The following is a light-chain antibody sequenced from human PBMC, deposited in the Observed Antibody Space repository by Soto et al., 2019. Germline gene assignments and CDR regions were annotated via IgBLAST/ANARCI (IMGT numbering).Light chain of an antibody. J-gene: IGLJ3*02. V-gene: IGLV1-40*01. CDR2: G. CDR1: SSNIGAGYP. CDR3: QSYDTSLSRPWV. Sequence: QSVLTQPPSVSGAPGQSVTISCTGSSSNIGAGYPVHWYQQLPGTAPKLLVAGNRPSGVPDRFSVSKSGASASLAITGLQAEDEADYYCQSYDTSLSRPWVFGAGNKVTVL.